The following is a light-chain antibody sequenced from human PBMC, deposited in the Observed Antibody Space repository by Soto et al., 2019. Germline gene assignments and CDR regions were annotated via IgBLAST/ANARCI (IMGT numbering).Light chain of an antibody. CDR1: QSISSS. CDR2: AAS. Sequence: DIQMTQSPSSLSASVGDRVTITCRASQSISSSLNWYQQKPGKAPNLLIYAASSLQTGVPSRFSGSGSGTAFTLTISSLQPEDFATYYCQQSYSTLWTFGQGTRWIS. J-gene: IGKJ1*01. CDR3: QQSYSTLWT. V-gene: IGKV1-39*01.